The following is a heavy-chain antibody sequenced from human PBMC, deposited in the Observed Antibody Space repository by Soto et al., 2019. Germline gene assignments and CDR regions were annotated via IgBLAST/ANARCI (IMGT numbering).Heavy chain of an antibody. CDR1: GFTVSSNY. V-gene: IGHV3-30*18. CDR2: VSHDGRNT. J-gene: IGHJ4*02. D-gene: IGHD6-19*01. CDR3: AKGGRQWLVTSDFNY. Sequence: GGSLRLSCAASGFTVSSNYMHWVRQAPGKGLEWVAVVSHDGRNTHYADSVKGRFTISRDSSKNTVSLEMTSLRAEDTAVYYCAKGGRQWLVTSDFNYWGQGALVTVSS.